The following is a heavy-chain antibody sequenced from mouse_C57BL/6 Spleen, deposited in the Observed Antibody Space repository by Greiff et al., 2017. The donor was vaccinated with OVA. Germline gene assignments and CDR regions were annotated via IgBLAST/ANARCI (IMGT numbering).Heavy chain of an antibody. CDR2: IRNKANGYTT. D-gene: IGHD2-4*01. CDR1: GFTFTDYY. V-gene: IGHV7-3*01. Sequence: EVMLVESGGGLVQPGGSLSLSCAASGFTFTDYYMSWVRQPPGKALEWLGFIRNKANGYTTEYSASVKGRFTISRDNSQSILYLQMNALRAEDSATYYCARYSYYDYGYCDVWGTGTTVTVSS. J-gene: IGHJ1*03. CDR3: ARYSYYDYGYCDV.